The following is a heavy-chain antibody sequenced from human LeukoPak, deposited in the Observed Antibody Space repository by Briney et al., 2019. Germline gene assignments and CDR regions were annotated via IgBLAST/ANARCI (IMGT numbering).Heavy chain of an antibody. V-gene: IGHV4-38-2*01. J-gene: IGHJ4*02. CDR3: ARVDGYCSGGSCYAHFDY. D-gene: IGHD2-15*01. CDR2: IYHSGST. CDR1: GYSISSGYY. Sequence: KPSETLSLTCAVSGYSISSGYYWGWIRPPPGKGLEWIGSIYHSGSTYYNPSLKSRVTISVDTSKNQFSLKLSSVTAADTAAYYCARVDGYCSGGSCYAHFDYWGQGTLVTVSS.